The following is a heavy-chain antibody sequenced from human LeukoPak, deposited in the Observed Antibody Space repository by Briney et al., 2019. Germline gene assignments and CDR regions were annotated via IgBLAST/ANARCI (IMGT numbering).Heavy chain of an antibody. CDR3: ARVRGSYFEEFDY. D-gene: IGHD1-26*01. Sequence: ASVEVSCKASGYTFTSYGISWVRQAPGQGLEWMGWISGYDGNRNYAQKFQGRVTMTTDTSTSTAYMELRSLRSDDTAVYYCARVRGSYFEEFDYWGRGTLVTVSS. CDR2: ISGYDGNR. V-gene: IGHV1-18*01. CDR1: GYTFTSYG. J-gene: IGHJ4*02.